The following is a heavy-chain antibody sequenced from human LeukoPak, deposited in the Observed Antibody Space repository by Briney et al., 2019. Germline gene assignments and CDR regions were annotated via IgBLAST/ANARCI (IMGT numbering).Heavy chain of an antibody. D-gene: IGHD5-24*01. V-gene: IGHV3-7*01. CDR2: IKQDGSEK. J-gene: IGHJ2*01. Sequence: GGSLRLSCAASGFTFSSYWMSWVRQAPGKGREWVANIKQDGSEKYYVDSVKGRFTISRDNAKNSLYLQMNSLRAEDTAVYYCARGGRWLQDWYFDLWGRGTLVTVSS. CDR3: ARGGRWLQDWYFDL. CDR1: GFTFSSYW.